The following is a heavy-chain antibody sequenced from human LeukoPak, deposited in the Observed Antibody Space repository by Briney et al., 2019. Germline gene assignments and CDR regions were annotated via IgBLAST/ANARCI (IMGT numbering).Heavy chain of an antibody. CDR2: IYYSGST. D-gene: IGHD5-12*01. Sequence: SETLSLTCTVSGGSISSGGYYWSWIRQHPGKGLEWIGYIYYSGSTYYNPSLKSRVTISVDTSKNQFSLKLSSVTAADTAVYYCARQYSGYDLKDAFDIWGQGTMVTVSS. V-gene: IGHV4-31*03. CDR3: ARQYSGYDLKDAFDI. J-gene: IGHJ3*02. CDR1: GGSISSGGYY.